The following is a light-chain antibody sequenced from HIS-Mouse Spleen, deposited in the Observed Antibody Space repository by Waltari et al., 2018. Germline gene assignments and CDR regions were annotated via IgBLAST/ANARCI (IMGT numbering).Light chain of an antibody. Sequence: SSELTQDPAVSVALGQTVRITCQGDSLRSYYANWYQQKPGQAPVLVIYGKNNRPSGIPDRFSGSSSGNTASLTITGAQAEDEADYYCNSRDSSGNHRGVFGGGTKLTVL. V-gene: IGLV3-19*01. CDR1: SLRSYY. CDR3: NSRDSSGNHRGV. CDR2: GKN. J-gene: IGLJ2*01.